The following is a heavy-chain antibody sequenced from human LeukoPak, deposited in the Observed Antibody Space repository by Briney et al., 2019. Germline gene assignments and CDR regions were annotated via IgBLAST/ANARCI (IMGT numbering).Heavy chain of an antibody. D-gene: IGHD2-2*01. CDR1: GGSISSSSYY. CDR2: IYYSGST. J-gene: IGHJ6*03. Sequence: SETLSLTCTVSGGSISSSSYYWGWIRQPPGKGLEWIGSIYYSGSTYYNPSLKSRVTISVDTSKNQFSLKLSSVTAADTAVYYCARTGGYCSSTSCYGSYMDVWGKGTTVTVSS. V-gene: IGHV4-39*07. CDR3: ARTGGYCSSTSCYGSYMDV.